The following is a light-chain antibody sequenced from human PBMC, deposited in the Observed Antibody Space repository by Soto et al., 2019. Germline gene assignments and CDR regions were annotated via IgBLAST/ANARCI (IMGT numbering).Light chain of an antibody. CDR1: ENIRTY. Sequence: DIDMTHSPSSLSASVGDRVTLTCRASENIRTYLNWYQHKPGKAPNLLIYGASTLQSGVPSRFSGSGSGTDFTLTISRLQPEDFATYYCKESYSAPELTFGGGSKVEIX. V-gene: IGKV1-39*01. CDR3: KESYSAPELT. CDR2: GAS. J-gene: IGKJ4*01.